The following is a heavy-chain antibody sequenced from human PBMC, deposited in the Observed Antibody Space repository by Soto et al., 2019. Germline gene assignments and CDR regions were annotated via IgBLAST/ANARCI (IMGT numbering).Heavy chain of an antibody. CDR2: IIPIFGTA. D-gene: IGHD2-2*01. Sequence: QVQLVQSGAEVKKPGSSVKVSCKASGGTFSSYAISWVRQAPGQGLEWMGGIIPIFGTANYAQKFQGRVTITADESTSTAYMELSSLRSDDTAVYYCARDMYQLLYNYYFDYWGQGTLVTVSS. J-gene: IGHJ4*02. CDR3: ARDMYQLLYNYYFDY. CDR1: GGTFSSYA. V-gene: IGHV1-69*01.